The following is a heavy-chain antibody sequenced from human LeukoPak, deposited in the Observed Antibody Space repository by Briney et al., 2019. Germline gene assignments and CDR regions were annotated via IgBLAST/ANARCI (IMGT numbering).Heavy chain of an antibody. CDR1: GFTYSNYA. V-gene: IGHV3-23*01. CDR3: ARDLAMYYYDSSGCLDY. CDR2: IDGIGGNI. J-gene: IGHJ4*02. Sequence: GGSLRLSCAASGFTYSNYAMMWVRQPPGKGLEWVSVIDGIGGNIHYADSVKGRFTISRDNSKNTLYLQMSSLRAEDTAVYYCARDLAMYYYDSSGCLDYWGQGTLVTVSS. D-gene: IGHD3-22*01.